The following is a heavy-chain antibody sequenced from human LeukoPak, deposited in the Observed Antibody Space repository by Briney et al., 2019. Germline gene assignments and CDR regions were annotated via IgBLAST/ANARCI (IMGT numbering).Heavy chain of an antibody. CDR3: ARLRLWSGSYYTFDY. CDR1: GFTVSSNY. Sequence: GGSLRLSCAASGFTVSSNYMSWVRQAPGKGLEWVSVIYSGGSTYYADSVKGRFTISRDNSKNTLYLQMNSLRAEDTAVYYCARLRLWSGSYYTFDYWGQGTLVTVSS. CDR2: IYSGGST. J-gene: IGHJ4*01. D-gene: IGHD1-26*01. V-gene: IGHV3-53*01.